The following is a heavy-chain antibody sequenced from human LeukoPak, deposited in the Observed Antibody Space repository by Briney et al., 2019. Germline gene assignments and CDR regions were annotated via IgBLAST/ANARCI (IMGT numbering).Heavy chain of an antibody. CDR1: GYTFTSYY. CDR2: INPNSGAT. Sequence: GASVKVSCKAAGYTFTSYYMNWVGQAPGRGLEGMGWINPNSGATNYSQKFQGRVTMTFYTSISTAYMQLSRLRSDDTAVYYCPRTMVREVIYWFHPWGQGTLVTVSS. D-gene: IGHD3-10*01. V-gene: IGHV1-2*02. J-gene: IGHJ5*02. CDR3: PRTMVREVIYWFHP.